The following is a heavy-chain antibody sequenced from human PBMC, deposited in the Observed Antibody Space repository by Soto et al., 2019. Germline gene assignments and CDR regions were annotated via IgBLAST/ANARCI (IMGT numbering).Heavy chain of an antibody. CDR3: TTDSYSSIIVVRFDY. J-gene: IGHJ4*01. CDR2: IKSKTDGGTP. Sequence: GGSLRLSCAASGFTFSNAWINWVRQAPEKGLEWVGRIKSKTDGGTPDYAAPVKGRFAISRDDSKNMVNLQMNSLKTEDTGLYYCTTDSYSSIIVVRFDYWGHGTLVTVSS. D-gene: IGHD3-22*01. V-gene: IGHV3-15*07. CDR1: GFTFSNAW.